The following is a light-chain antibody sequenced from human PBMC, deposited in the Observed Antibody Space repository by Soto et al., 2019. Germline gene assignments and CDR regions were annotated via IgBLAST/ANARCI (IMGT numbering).Light chain of an antibody. V-gene: IGKV1-5*01. CDR1: QSISIW. CDR3: QESNSYPLT. CDR2: DAS. Sequence: DIQMTQSPSTLSASVGDRVTITCRASQSISIWLAWYQQKPGKAPKLLIFDASSLESGVPSRFSCTGSGTEFTLTISSLQPDDVATYYWQESNSYPLTFCGGNKVEIK. J-gene: IGKJ4*01.